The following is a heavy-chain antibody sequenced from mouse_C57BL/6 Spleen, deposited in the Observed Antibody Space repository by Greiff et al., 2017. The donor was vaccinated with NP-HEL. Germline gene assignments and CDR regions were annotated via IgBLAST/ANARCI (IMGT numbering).Heavy chain of an antibody. V-gene: IGHV1-81*01. CDR3: ASPITTRYFDV. CDR1: GYTFTSYG. J-gene: IGHJ1*03. CDR2: IYPRSGNT. D-gene: IGHD1-1*01. Sequence: QVQLQQSGAELARPGASVKLSCKASGYTFTSYGISWVKQRTGQGLEWIGEIYPRSGNTYYNEKFKGKATLTADKSSSTAYMELRSLTSEDSAVYFCASPITTRYFDVWGTGTTVTVSS.